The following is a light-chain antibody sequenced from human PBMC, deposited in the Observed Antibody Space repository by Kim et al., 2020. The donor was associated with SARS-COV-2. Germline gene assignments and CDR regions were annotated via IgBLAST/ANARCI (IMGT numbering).Light chain of an antibody. CDR2: DVS. Sequence: QSALTQPRSVSGSPGQSVTISCTGTSSDVGGYDYVSWYQQHPGKAPKLMIYDVSKRPSGVPDRFSGSKPGNTASLTISGLQAEDEADYHCCSYAGTYSWIFGGGTQLTVL. J-gene: IGLJ2*01. CDR1: SSDVGGYDY. V-gene: IGLV2-11*01. CDR3: CSYAGTYSWI.